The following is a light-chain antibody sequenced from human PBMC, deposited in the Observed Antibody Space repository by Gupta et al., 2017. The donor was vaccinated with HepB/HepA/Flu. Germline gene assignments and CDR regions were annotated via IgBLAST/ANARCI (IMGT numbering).Light chain of an antibody. CDR3: QVWDSSSDHLWV. V-gene: IGLV3-21*04. CDR1: NIGSKS. Sequence: QPPSVSVAPGKTARITCGGNNIGSKSVHWYQQKPGQAPVLVIYYDSDRPSGIPERFSGSNSGNTATLTISRVEAGDEADYYCQVWDSSSDHLWVFGGGTKLTVL. J-gene: IGLJ3*02. CDR2: YDS.